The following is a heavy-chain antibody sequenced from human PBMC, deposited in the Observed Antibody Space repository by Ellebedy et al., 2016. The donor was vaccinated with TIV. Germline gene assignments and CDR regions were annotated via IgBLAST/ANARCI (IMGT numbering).Heavy chain of an antibody. V-gene: IGHV1-2*04. Sequence: AASVKVSCKASGYTFTTYAVHWVRQAAPRGLEWMGSITPNSGRTKYSQKFQDWVTITRDTSISTAYMELTRRRSDDTAVYYCARKTGKRGEFDIWGQGTMVAVSS. CDR1: GYTFTTYA. D-gene: IGHD7-27*01. J-gene: IGHJ3*02. CDR2: ITPNSGRT. CDR3: ARKTGKRGEFDI.